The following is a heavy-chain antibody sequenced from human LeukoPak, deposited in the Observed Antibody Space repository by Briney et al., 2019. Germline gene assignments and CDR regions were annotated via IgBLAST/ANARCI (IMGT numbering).Heavy chain of an antibody. Sequence: SETLSLTCTVSGGSISSGSYYWSWIRQPAGKGLEWIGRIYTSGSTNYNPSLKSRVTISVDTSENQFSPKLNSVTAADTAVYYCARVYYAFDIWGQGAIVTVSS. CDR2: IYTSGST. V-gene: IGHV4-61*02. CDR3: ARVYYAFDI. D-gene: IGHD3-3*01. J-gene: IGHJ3*02. CDR1: GGSISSGSYY.